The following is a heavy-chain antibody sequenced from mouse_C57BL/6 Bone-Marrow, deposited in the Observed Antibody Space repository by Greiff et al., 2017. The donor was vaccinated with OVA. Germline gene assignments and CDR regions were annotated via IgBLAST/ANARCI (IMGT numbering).Heavy chain of an antibody. CDR2: IYPSDSET. Sequence: QVQLKQPGAELVRPGSSVKLSCKASGYTFTSYWMDWVKQRPGQGLEWIGNIYPSDSETHYNQKFKDKATLTVDKSSSTAYMQLSSLTSEDSAVYYCARRGNYVFYAMDYWGQGTSVTVSS. D-gene: IGHD2-1*01. V-gene: IGHV1-61*01. CDR1: GYTFTSYW. CDR3: ARRGNYVFYAMDY. J-gene: IGHJ4*01.